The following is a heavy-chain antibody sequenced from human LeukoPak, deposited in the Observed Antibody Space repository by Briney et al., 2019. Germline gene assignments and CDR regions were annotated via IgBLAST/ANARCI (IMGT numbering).Heavy chain of an antibody. D-gene: IGHD4-17*01. CDR3: ARNDYGYYFDY. CDR2: IIPILGIA. Sequence: ASVKVSCKASGGTFSSYAISWVRQAPGQGLEWMGRIIPILGIANYAQKFQGRVTITADKSTSTAYMELSSLRSEDTAVYYCARNDYGYYFDYWGQGTLVTVSS. J-gene: IGHJ4*02. CDR1: GGTFSSYA. V-gene: IGHV1-69*04.